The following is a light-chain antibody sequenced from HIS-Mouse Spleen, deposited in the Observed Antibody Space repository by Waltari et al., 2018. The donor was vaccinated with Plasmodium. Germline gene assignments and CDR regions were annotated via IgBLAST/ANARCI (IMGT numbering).Light chain of an antibody. J-gene: IGLJ3*02. CDR2: EVS. Sequence: QSALTQPASVSGSPGQSITIPCPGTRSAVGGYNYVSWYQQHPGKAPKLMFYEVSNRPSGVSNRFSGSKSGNTASLTISGLQAEDEADYYCSSYTSSSTWVFGGGTKLTVL. CDR1: RSAVGGYNY. CDR3: SSYTSSSTWV. V-gene: IGLV2-14*01.